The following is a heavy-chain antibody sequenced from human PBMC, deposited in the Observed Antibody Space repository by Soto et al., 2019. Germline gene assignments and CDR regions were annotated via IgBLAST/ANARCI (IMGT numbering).Heavy chain of an antibody. Sequence: SETLSLTCAVYSGSFSGYYWSWIRQPPGKGLEWIGEINHSGSTNYNPSLKSRVTISVDTSKNQFSLKLSSVTAADTAVYYCARGPRITIFGVVIQSGYNLYDPWGQGTLVIGSS. CDR3: ARGPRITIFGVVIQSGYNLYDP. D-gene: IGHD3-3*01. CDR2: INHSGST. CDR1: SGSFSGYY. V-gene: IGHV4-34*01. J-gene: IGHJ5*02.